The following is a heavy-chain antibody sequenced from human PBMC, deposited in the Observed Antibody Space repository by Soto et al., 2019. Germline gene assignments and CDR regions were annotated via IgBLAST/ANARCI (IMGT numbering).Heavy chain of an antibody. V-gene: IGHV1-69*13. D-gene: IGHD6-25*01. J-gene: IGHJ5*02. CDR3: ARGGYGNWFDP. CDR2: IIPIFGTA. Sequence: SVKLSFTAFRGTFRSYAISWVRQAPGQGLEWMGGIIPIFGTANYAQKFQGRVTITADESTSTAYMELSSLRSEDTAVYYCARGGYGNWFDPWGQGTLVTVSS. CDR1: RGTFRSYA.